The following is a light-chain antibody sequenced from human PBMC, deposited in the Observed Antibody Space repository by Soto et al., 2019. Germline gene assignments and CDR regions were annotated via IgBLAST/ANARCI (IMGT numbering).Light chain of an antibody. V-gene: IGLV1-51*01. CDR3: ATWDNLLSAGL. J-gene: IGLJ2*01. CDR1: PSNIGNNF. CDR2: DNY. Sequence: QSVLTQPPSVSATPGQKVTISCSGGPSNIGNNFVSWYQRLPGTAPRVIIYDNYERPSGIPDRFSGSKSGTSATLDITGLQTEDEADYYCATWDNLLSAGLFGGGTKLTVL.